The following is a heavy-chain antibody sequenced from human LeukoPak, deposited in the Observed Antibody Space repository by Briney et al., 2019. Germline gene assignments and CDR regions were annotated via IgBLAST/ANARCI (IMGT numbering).Heavy chain of an antibody. CDR3: ARVGSGSYYNVKANFDY. D-gene: IGHD3-10*01. V-gene: IGHV1-18*01. J-gene: IGHJ4*02. CDR2: ISAYNGNT. Sequence: ASVKVSRKASGYTFTSYGISWVRQAPGQGLEWMGWISAYNGNTNYAQKLQGRVTMTTDTSTSTAYMELRSLRSDDTAVYYCARVGSGSYYNVKANFDYWGQGTLVTVSS. CDR1: GYTFTSYG.